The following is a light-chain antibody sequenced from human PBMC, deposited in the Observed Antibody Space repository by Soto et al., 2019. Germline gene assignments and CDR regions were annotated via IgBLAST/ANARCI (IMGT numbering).Light chain of an antibody. J-gene: IGKJ1*01. CDR1: QSISSY. Sequence: DIQMTQSPSSLSASVGDRVTISCRASQSISSYLNWYQQKPGQAPKLLIFAASTLQSGVPSRFSGSGSGTDLTLTISSLQPEDFATYYCQQSYSGRTFGQGTKVDIK. CDR2: AAS. CDR3: QQSYSGRT. V-gene: IGKV1-39*01.